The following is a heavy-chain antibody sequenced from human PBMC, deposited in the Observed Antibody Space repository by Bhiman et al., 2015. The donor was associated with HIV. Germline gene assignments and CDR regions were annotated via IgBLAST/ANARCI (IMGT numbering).Heavy chain of an antibody. Sequence: QVQLVESEGDLVKPGGSLRLSCAASGFTFSDYYMSWIRQAPGKGLEWVSYISSSGGTTYYVDSVKGRFTISRDNAKNSLYLQMNSLRAEDTAVYYCARRGYSGYEAHFDYWGQGTLVTVSS. CDR3: ARRGYSGYEAHFDY. V-gene: IGHV3-11*04. D-gene: IGHD5-12*01. CDR1: GFTFSDYY. J-gene: IGHJ4*02. CDR2: ISSSGGTT.